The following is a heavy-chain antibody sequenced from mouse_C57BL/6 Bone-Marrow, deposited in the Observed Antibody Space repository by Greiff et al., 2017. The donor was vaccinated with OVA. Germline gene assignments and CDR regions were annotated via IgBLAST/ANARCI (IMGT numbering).Heavy chain of an antibody. CDR3: AWGRHWFAC. V-gene: IGHV5-12*01. J-gene: IGHJ3*01. CDR1: GFTFSDYY. CDR2: ISTGGGST. Sequence: EVMLVESGGGLVQPGGSLKLSCAASGFTFSDYYMYWVSQTPEKRLEWVAYISTGGGSTYYPDTVKGRFTISRYKAKNTLYLQLSRLKSEDTAMYYGAWGRHWFACWGQGTLVTVSA.